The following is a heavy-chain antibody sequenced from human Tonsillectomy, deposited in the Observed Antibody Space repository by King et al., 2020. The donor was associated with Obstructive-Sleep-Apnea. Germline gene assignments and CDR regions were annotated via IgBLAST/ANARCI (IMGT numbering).Heavy chain of an antibody. J-gene: IGHJ4*02. CDR1: GCSISSNSY. D-gene: IGHD5-18*01. CDR2: IYYSGST. Sequence: QLQESGPGLVKPSETLSLTCTVSGCSISSNSYWGWIRQPPGKGLEWIGHIYYSGSTFYNPSLKSRVTISVDTSKNQFSLELNSVTAADTAVYYCARADRDIAMGLFDYWGQGTLVTVSS. CDR3: ARADRDIAMGLFDY. V-gene: IGHV4-39*07.